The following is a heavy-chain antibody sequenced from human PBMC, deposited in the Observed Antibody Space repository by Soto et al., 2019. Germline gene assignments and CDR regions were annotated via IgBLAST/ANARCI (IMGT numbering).Heavy chain of an antibody. J-gene: IGHJ6*02. CDR3: AGEVAVVTDPGGMAV. Sequence: QVQLQESGPGLVKPSQTLSLTCAVSGGSISSGDYYWSWIRQPPGKGLEWIGYIYYSGTTHYNPSLKSRVTMSVDTAKHQFALKLSSVTAADTAVYYCAGEVAVVTDPGGMAVWGQGTTVTVSS. V-gene: IGHV4-30-4*01. CDR1: GGSISSGDYY. CDR2: IYYSGTT. D-gene: IGHD2-15*01.